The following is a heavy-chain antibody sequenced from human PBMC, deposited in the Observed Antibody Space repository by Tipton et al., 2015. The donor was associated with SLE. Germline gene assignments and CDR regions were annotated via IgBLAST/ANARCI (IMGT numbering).Heavy chain of an antibody. CDR1: GGSISSHY. J-gene: IGHJ3*02. D-gene: IGHD6-13*01. Sequence: TLSLTCTVSGGSISSHYWGWIRQPPGKGLEWIGSIYYSGSTYYNPSLKSRVTISVDTSKNQFSLKLSSVTAADTAVYYCARRSSSWYRGYAFDIWGQGTMVTVSS. V-gene: IGHV4-39*07. CDR2: IYYSGST. CDR3: ARRSSSWYRGYAFDI.